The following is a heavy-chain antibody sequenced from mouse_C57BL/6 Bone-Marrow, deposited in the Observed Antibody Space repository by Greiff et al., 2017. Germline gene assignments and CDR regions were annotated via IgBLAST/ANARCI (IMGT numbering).Heavy chain of an antibody. CDR2: ISDGGSYT. V-gene: IGHV5-4*01. D-gene: IGHD4-1*01. Sequence: EVHLVESGGGLVKPGGSLKLSCAASGFTFSSYAMSWVRQTPEKRLEWVATISDGGSYTYYPDNVKGRFTISRDNAKNNLYLQMSHLKSEDTAMYYCARDRELGRGRYFDVWGTGTTVTVSS. J-gene: IGHJ1*03. CDR1: GFTFSSYA. CDR3: ARDRELGRGRYFDV.